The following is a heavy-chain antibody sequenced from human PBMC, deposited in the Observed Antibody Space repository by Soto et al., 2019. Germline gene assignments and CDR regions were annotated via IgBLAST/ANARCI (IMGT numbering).Heavy chain of an antibody. CDR2: IDTSGSII. CDR3: ARDRSDSGYGRGYHYYGMDV. J-gene: IGHJ6*02. D-gene: IGHD6-13*01. V-gene: IGHV3-11*01. CDR1: GFSLSDSY. Sequence: QVQLVESGGGLVRPGGSLRLSCAASGFSLSDSYMSWIRQAPGKGLEWISYIDTSGSIIYNADAVKGRFIISRDNAKNSLYMQMNSLRVEDTAVYYCARDRSDSGYGRGYHYYGMDVWGQGTTVTVSS.